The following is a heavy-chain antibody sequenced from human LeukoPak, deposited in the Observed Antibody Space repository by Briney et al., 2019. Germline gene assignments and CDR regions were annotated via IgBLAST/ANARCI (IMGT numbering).Heavy chain of an antibody. V-gene: IGHV3-23*01. D-gene: IGHD6-13*01. CDR1: GFTFSSYA. CDR2: ISGSGGST. CDR3: AREFFDSSSQNDAFDI. J-gene: IGHJ3*02. Sequence: GGSLRLSCAASGFTFSSYAMSWVRQAPGKGLEWVSAISGSGGSTYYADSVKGRFTISRDNSKNTLYLQMNSLRAEDTAVYYCAREFFDSSSQNDAFDIWGQGTMVTVSS.